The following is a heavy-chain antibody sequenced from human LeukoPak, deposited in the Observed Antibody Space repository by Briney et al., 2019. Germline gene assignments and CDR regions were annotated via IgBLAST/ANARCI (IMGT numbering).Heavy chain of an antibody. CDR1: GGTFSSYT. Sequence: GSSVKVSCKASGGTFSSYTISWVRQAPGQGLEWMGRIIPILGIANYAQKFQGRVTITADKSTSTAYMELSSLRSEDTAVYYCARDCTNGVCSKGGVDYWAREPWSPSPQ. D-gene: IGHD2-8*01. V-gene: IGHV1-69*04. CDR3: ARDCTNGVCSKGGVDY. CDR2: IIPILGIA. J-gene: IGHJ4*02.